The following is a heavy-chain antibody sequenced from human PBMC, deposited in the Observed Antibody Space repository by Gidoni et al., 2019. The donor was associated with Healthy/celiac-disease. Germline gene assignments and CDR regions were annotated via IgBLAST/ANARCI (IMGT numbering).Heavy chain of an antibody. Sequence: EVQLVESGGGVVRPGGSLRLSCAASGCTCDDYGMSWVRQAPGKGLGWVSGTNWNGCSTGYADSVKGRFTISRDNAKNSLYLQMNSLRAEDTALYHCARFRVGATIAGMDVWGQGTTVTVSS. V-gene: IGHV3-20*01. CDR2: TNWNGCST. D-gene: IGHD1-26*01. CDR1: GCTCDDYG. J-gene: IGHJ6*02. CDR3: ARFRVGATIAGMDV.